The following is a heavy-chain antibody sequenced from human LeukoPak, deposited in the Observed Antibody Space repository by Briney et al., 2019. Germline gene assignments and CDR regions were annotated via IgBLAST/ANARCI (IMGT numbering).Heavy chain of an antibody. CDR2: INHSGSA. CDR1: GGSFSGYY. Sequence: SETLSLTCAVYGGSFSGYYWSWIRQPPGKGLEWIGEINHSGSANYNPSLKSRVTISVDTSKNQFSLKLSSVTAADTAVYYCARGTGTSDYWGQGTLVTVSS. J-gene: IGHJ4*02. D-gene: IGHD1-1*01. V-gene: IGHV4-34*01. CDR3: ARGTGTSDY.